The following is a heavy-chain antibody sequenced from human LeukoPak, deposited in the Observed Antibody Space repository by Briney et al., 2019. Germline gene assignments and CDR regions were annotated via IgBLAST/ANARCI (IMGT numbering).Heavy chain of an antibody. J-gene: IGHJ3*02. CDR3: ARVDDYYGSGSYYHDAFDI. V-gene: IGHV6-1*01. Sequence: SQTLSLTCAISGDSVSSNSAAWNWLRQSPSRGLEWLGRTYYRSKWYNDYAVSVKSRITINPDTSKNQFSLQLNSVTPEDTAVYYCARVDDYYGSGSYYHDAFDIWGQGTMVTVSS. CDR2: TYYRSKWYN. CDR1: GDSVSSNSAA. D-gene: IGHD3-10*01.